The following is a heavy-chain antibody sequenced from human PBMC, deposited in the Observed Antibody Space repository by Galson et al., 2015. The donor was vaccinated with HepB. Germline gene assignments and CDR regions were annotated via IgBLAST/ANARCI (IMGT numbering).Heavy chain of an antibody. Sequence: SLRLSCAASGFTFSDYYMSWIRQAPGKGLEWVSYISSSSSYTNYADSVKGRFTISRDNAKNSLYLQMNSLRAEDTAVYYCARDAGITMILSEGSAFDIWGQGTMVTVSS. CDR2: ISSSSSYT. CDR3: ARDAGITMILSEGSAFDI. V-gene: IGHV3-11*06. D-gene: IGHD3-22*01. CDR1: GFTFSDYY. J-gene: IGHJ3*02.